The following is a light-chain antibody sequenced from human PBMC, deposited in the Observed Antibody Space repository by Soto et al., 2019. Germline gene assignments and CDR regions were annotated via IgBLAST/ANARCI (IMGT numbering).Light chain of an antibody. CDR1: QGISVY. CDR3: QQYYSTPLT. Sequence: DIQMTQSPSSLSASLGDRVTITCRASQGISVYLAWFQQKPGKVPKLLIYAASTLQSGVPSRFSGSGSGTDFTLTISSLQPEDVATYYCQQYYSTPLTFGGGTKVEIK. CDR2: AAS. V-gene: IGKV1-27*01. J-gene: IGKJ4*01.